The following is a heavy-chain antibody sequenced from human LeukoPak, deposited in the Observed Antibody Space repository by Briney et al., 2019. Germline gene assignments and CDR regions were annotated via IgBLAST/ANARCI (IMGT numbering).Heavy chain of an antibody. CDR1: GFTVTDYA. D-gene: IGHD1-26*01. Sequence: GGSLRLSCAASGFTVTDYAMTWVRQAPGKGLEWVSSISASGGMTYYADSVKGRFTVSRDNSKNSLYLQMNSLTAADTAVYYCAKDRSIGTYYTFDHWGQGTLVTVSS. CDR2: ISASGGMT. V-gene: IGHV3-23*01. CDR3: AKDRSIGTYYTFDH. J-gene: IGHJ4*02.